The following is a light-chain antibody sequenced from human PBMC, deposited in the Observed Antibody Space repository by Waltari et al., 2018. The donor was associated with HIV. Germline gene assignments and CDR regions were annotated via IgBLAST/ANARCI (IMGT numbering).Light chain of an antibody. Sequence: DIQMTQSPRAVSAFIGDRVIITCRASQGIGSWLAWYRQRAGQAPDLLIHDASTLTSGVPSRFSGGGSGTRFSLTINSFQPEDLATYYCQQTYIFLLTFGPGT. CDR1: QGIGSW. CDR2: DAS. V-gene: IGKV1-12*01. J-gene: IGKJ2*01. CDR3: QQTYIFLLT.